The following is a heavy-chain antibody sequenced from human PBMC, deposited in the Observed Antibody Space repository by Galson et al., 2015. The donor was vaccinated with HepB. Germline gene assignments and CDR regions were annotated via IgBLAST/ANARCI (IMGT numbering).Heavy chain of an antibody. V-gene: IGHV3-64D*08. CDR2: VSSSGVST. D-gene: IGHD2-2*01. CDR1: GFTFSSYA. CDR3: VSRYCNSSSCYSYDY. Sequence: SLRLSCAASGFTFSSYAMHWVRQAPGKGLEYVSAVSSSGVSTYYADSVRGRFTISRDNSKNTLYLQMSSLRDEDTAVYYCVSRYCNSSSCYSYDYWGQGTLVTVSS. J-gene: IGHJ4*02.